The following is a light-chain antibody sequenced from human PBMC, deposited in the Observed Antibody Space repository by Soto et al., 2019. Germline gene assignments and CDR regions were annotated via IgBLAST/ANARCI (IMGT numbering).Light chain of an antibody. V-gene: IGKV4-1*01. J-gene: IGKJ4*01. Sequence: DIVMTQSPDSLAVSLGERATINCKSSQSVLYSSNNKNYLAWYQQKPGQPPKLLLYWASTRESGVPERFSGSGSGTDFTLTISSLQAEDVAFYSCQQYCSTPLTFGGGTKVEIK. CDR2: WAS. CDR3: QQYCSTPLT. CDR1: QSVLYSSNNKNY.